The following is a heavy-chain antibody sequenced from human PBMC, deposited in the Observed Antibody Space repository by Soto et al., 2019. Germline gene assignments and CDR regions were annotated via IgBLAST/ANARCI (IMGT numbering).Heavy chain of an antibody. CDR2: IYSGGST. D-gene: IGHD2-21*02. V-gene: IGHV3-53*01. CDR3: ARGGLYCGGDCNYFDY. CDR1: GFTVSSNY. J-gene: IGHJ4*02. Sequence: EVQLVESGGGLIQPGGSLRLSCAASGFTVSSNYMSWVRQAPGKGLEWVSVIYSGGSTYYADSVKGRFPISRDNSKNTLYLQMNSLRAEDTAVYYCARGGLYCGGDCNYFDYWGQGTLVTVSS.